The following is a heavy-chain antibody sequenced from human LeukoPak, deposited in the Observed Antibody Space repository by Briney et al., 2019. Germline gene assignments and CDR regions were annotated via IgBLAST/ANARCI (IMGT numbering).Heavy chain of an antibody. CDR3: AIFIVVVPAVTLGVDY. D-gene: IGHD2-2*01. Sequence: VASVKVSCKASGGTFSSYTISWVRQAPGQGLEWMGRIIPILGIANYAQKFQGRVTITADKSTSTAYMELSSLRSEDTAVYYCAIFIVVVPAVTLGVDYWGPGTLVTVSS. J-gene: IGHJ4*02. CDR1: GGTFSSYT. CDR2: IIPILGIA. V-gene: IGHV1-69*02.